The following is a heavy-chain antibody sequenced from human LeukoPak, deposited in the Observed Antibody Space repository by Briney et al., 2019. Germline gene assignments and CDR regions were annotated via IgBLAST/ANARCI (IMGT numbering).Heavy chain of an antibody. CDR3: ARAPPRQLRGYYYGMDV. CDR2: ISGSGGST. D-gene: IGHD4-23*01. J-gene: IGHJ6*02. CDR1: GFTVSSSY. Sequence: GGSLRLSCAASGFTVSSSYVSWVRQAPGKGLEWVSAISGSGGSTYYADSVKGRFTISRDNSKNTLYLQMNSLRAEDTAVYYCARAPPRQLRGYYYGMDVWGQGTLVTVSS. V-gene: IGHV3-53*01.